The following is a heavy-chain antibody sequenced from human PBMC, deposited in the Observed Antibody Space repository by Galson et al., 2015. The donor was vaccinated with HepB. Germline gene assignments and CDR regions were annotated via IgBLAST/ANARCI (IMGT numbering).Heavy chain of an antibody. V-gene: IGHV3-30*18. CDR2: ISYDGSNK. Sequence: SLRLSCAASGFTFSSYGVHWVRQAPGKGLEWVAVISYDGSNKYYADSVKGRFTISRDNSKNTLYLQMNSLRAEDTAVYYCAKDHTLRGSFVDYWGQGTLVTVSS. CDR3: AKDHTLRGSFVDY. J-gene: IGHJ4*02. CDR1: GFTFSSYG. D-gene: IGHD1-26*01.